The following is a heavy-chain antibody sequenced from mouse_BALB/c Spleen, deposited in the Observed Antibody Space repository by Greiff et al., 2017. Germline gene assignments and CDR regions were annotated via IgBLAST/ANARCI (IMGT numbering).Heavy chain of an antibody. V-gene: IGHV1S137*01. J-gene: IGHJ3*01. D-gene: IGHD1-1*01. Sequence: QVQLQQSGAELVRPGVSVKISCKGSGYTFTDYAMHWVKQSHAKSLEWIGVISTYYGDASYNQKFKGKATMTVDKSSSTAYMELARLTSEDSAIYYCAIDGSSYLAYWGQGTLVTVSA. CDR2: ISTYYGDA. CDR1: GYTFTDYA. CDR3: AIDGSSYLAY.